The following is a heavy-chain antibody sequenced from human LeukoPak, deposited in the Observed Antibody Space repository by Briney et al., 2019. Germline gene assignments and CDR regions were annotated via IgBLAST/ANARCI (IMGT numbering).Heavy chain of an antibody. CDR1: GLTFSSYS. CDR2: ISSSSSTI. D-gene: IGHD3-22*01. CDR3: AELGITMIRGV. J-gene: IGHJ6*04. Sequence: GGSLRLSCAASGLTFSSYSMNWVRQAPGKGLEWVSYISSSSSTIYYADSVKGRFTISRDNAKNSLYLQMNSLRAEDTAVYYCAELGITMIRGVWGKGTTVTISS. V-gene: IGHV3-48*04.